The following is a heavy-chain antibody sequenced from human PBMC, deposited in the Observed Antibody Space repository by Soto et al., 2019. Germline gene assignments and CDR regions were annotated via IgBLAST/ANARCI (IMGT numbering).Heavy chain of an antibody. CDR1: GYTFTSYY. Sequence: ALVKASCKAPGYTFTSYYMHWLRQAPGQGLEWMGIINPSGGSTSYAQKFQGRVTMTRDTSTSTVYMELSSLRSEDTAVYYCARGGLDTAMVIGYWGQGTLVTVSS. CDR3: ARGGLDTAMVIGY. D-gene: IGHD5-18*01. J-gene: IGHJ4*02. V-gene: IGHV1-46*01. CDR2: INPSGGST.